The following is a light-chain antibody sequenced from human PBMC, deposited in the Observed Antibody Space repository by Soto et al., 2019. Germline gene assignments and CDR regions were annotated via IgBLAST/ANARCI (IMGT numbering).Light chain of an antibody. CDR1: SIDFGGFNY. V-gene: IGLV2-14*01. Sequence: QSVLSQSGSVSGSPGQSITISYTGTSIDFGGFNYVSWYQQHPGKAPKLMIYAVSNRPSGVSHRFSGSKSGNTASLTISGLQAEDEADYYCSSYTTRSTLEVFGTGTKVTVL. CDR2: AVS. CDR3: SSYTTRSTLEV. J-gene: IGLJ1*01.